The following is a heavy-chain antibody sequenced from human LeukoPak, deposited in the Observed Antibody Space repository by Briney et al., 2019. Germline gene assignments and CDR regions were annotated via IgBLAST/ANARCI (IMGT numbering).Heavy chain of an antibody. CDR2: ISGSGGST. CDR3: QHQVGGY. Sequence: LSLTCAVSGGSISSGGYSWSWIRQPPGKGLEWVSAISGSGGSTYYADSVKGRFNISRDNSKNTLYLQMNSLRAEDTAVYYCQHQVGGYWGQGTLVTVSS. V-gene: IGHV3-23*01. J-gene: IGHJ4*02. D-gene: IGHD1-26*01. CDR1: GGSISSGGYS.